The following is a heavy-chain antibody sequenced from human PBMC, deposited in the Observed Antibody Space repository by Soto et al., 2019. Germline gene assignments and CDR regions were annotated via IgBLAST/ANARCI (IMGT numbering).Heavy chain of an antibody. D-gene: IGHD2-2*01. V-gene: IGHV1-3*01. CDR2: INPGNGDT. Sequence: ASVKVSCKTSGYSFTKYGLHWVRQAPGQRLEWMGWINPGNGDTKYSQKFQGRVTITRDTSATTAYMELSSLRSEDSAVFYCARTDCSSTSCYNYSYYGMDVCGQGTTVTVYS. CDR1: GYSFTKYG. CDR3: ARTDCSSTSCYNYSYYGMDV. J-gene: IGHJ6*02.